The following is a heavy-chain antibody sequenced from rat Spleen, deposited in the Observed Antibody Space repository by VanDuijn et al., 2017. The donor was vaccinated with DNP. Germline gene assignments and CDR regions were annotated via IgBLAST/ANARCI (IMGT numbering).Heavy chain of an antibody. CDR1: GFSLTTYS. D-gene: IGHD1-2*01. J-gene: IGHJ4*01. CDR3: ARDRPGAAASPYGLDA. CDR2: LWYDGDT. V-gene: IGHV2-34*01. Sequence: QVQLKESGPGLVQPSETLSLTCTVSGFSLTTYSVSWVRQSSGEGPEWMGRLWYDGDTAYNSALKSRLHISRDTSTNQVFLELYSLQIDDTGTYYCARDRPGAAASPYGLDAWGHGTSVTVSS.